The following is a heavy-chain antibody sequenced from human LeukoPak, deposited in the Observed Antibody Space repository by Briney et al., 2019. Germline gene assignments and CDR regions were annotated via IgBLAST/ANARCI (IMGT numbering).Heavy chain of an antibody. V-gene: IGHV4-59*01. CDR3: ARLINNDNSGDADTFDM. J-gene: IGHJ3*02. CDR2: IDYSGST. CDR1: GGSISSYY. Sequence: SETLSLTCTVSGGSISSYYWSWIRQTPGKGLEWIGYIDYSGSTRYNPSLQSRVTISVDTSKNQFSLKLTSVTATDTAVYYCARLINNDNSGDADTFDMWGQGTVVTVFS. D-gene: IGHD3-22*01.